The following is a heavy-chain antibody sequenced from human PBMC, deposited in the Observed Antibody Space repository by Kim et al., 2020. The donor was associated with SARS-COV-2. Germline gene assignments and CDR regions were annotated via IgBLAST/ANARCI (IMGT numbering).Heavy chain of an antibody. CDR1: GFTFSSYA. CDR3: AKSWGYYGDSPDAFDI. CDR2: ISYDGSNK. Sequence: GGSLRLSCAASGFTFSSYAMHWVRQAPGKGLEWVAVISYDGSNKYYADSVKGRFTISRDNSKNTLYLQMNSLRAEDTAVYYCAKSWGYYGDSPDAFDIWGQGTMVTVSS. D-gene: IGHD4-17*01. J-gene: IGHJ3*02. V-gene: IGHV3-30*04.